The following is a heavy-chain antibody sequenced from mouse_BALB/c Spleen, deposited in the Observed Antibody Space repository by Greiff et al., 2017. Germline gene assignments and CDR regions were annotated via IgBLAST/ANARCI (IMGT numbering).Heavy chain of an antibody. J-gene: IGHJ2*01. CDR1: GYSFTSYW. Sequence: EVQLQQSGTVLARPGASVKMSCKASGYSFTSYWMHWVKQRPGQGLEWIGAIYPGNSDTSYNQKFKGKAKLTAVTSASTAYMELSSLTNEDSAVYYCTRFGYYYAYYFDYWGQGTTLTVSS. V-gene: IGHV1-5*01. D-gene: IGHD1-1*01. CDR3: TRFGYYYAYYFDY. CDR2: IYPGNSDT.